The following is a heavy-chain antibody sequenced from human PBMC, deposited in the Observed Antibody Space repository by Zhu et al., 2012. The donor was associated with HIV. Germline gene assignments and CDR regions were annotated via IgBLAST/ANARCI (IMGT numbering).Heavy chain of an antibody. Sequence: QVQLQESGPGLVKPSQTLSLTCTVSGGSISSGDYYWSWIRQPPGKGLEWIGYIYYSGSTYYNPSLKSRVTISVDTSKNQFSLKLSSVTAADTAVYYCAREGIYDSSGFWFDPWGQGTLATSPQ. J-gene: IGHJ5*02. V-gene: IGHV4-30-4*08. CDR3: AREGIYDSSGFWFDP. CDR1: GGSISSGDYY. D-gene: IGHD3-22*01. CDR2: IYYSGST.